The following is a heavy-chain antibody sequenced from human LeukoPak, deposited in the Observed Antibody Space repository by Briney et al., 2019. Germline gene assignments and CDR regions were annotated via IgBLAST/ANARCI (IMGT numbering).Heavy chain of an antibody. D-gene: IGHD5-18*01. Sequence: PGGSLRLSCAASGFTVSSNYMSWVRQAPGKGLEWVSAISGSGGSTYYADSVKGWFTISRDNSKNTLYLQMNSLRAEDTAVYYCAKGPRIQLWLSRYFDYWGQGTLVTVSS. J-gene: IGHJ4*02. CDR3: AKGPRIQLWLSRYFDY. CDR1: GFTVSSNY. CDR2: ISGSGGST. V-gene: IGHV3-23*01.